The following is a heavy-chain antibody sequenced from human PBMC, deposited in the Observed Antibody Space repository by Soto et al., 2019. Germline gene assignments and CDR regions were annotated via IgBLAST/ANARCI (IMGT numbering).Heavy chain of an antibody. V-gene: IGHV4-34*01. CDR1: GGSFSGYY. Sequence: ETLSLTCAVYGGSFSGYYWSWIRQPPGKGLEWIGEINHSGSTNYNPSLKSRVTISVDTSKNQFSLKLSSVTAADTAVYYCARGQGAHWGQGTLVTVSS. J-gene: IGHJ4*02. CDR2: INHSGST. CDR3: ARGQGAH. D-gene: IGHD1-26*01.